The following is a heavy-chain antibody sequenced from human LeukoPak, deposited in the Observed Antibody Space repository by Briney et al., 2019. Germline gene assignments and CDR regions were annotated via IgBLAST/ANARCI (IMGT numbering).Heavy chain of an antibody. Sequence: ASVNVSCNTSGYTFTKYDSNGVRQACGQGGEGMGWMNPNKGNTGYAPKFQGRVTMPTKTSLRTAYMELSSLSSEDTALCYCARDFHGRGDAAFDIWGQGTRVTVSS. V-gene: IGHV1-8*01. CDR3: ARDFHGRGDAAFDI. J-gene: IGHJ3*02. D-gene: IGHD2-21*01. CDR1: GYTFTKYD. CDR2: MNPNKGNT.